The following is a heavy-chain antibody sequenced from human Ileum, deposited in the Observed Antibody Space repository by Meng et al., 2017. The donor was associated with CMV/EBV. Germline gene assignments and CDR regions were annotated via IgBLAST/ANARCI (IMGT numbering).Heavy chain of an antibody. J-gene: IGHJ4*02. CDR1: GFVLKTNAVG. Sequence: LTCNFSGFVLKTNAVGVGWFRQPPGPALEWLAFIYWDDHKYYTASIQSRLTINKDTSKNHVVLTMTNMDPVDTATYYCAHGSGWFCDFWGQGILVTVSS. D-gene: IGHD6-19*01. CDR3: AHGSGWFCDF. CDR2: IYWDDHK. V-gene: IGHV2-5*02.